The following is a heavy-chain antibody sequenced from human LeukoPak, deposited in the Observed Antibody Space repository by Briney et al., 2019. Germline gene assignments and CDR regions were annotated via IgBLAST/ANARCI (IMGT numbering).Heavy chain of an antibody. V-gene: IGHV3-74*01. CDR1: GFTVSTSY. CDR2: ITRDGSLT. D-gene: IGHD3-10*01. Sequence: GGSLRLSCAASGFTVSTSYMHWVRQASGKGLVWVSRITRDGSLTNYADSVKGRFTIFRDNSKNTLYLQMNSLRAEDTAVYYCAKMGVIIYYFDYWGQGTLVTVSS. CDR3: AKMGVIIYYFDY. J-gene: IGHJ4*02.